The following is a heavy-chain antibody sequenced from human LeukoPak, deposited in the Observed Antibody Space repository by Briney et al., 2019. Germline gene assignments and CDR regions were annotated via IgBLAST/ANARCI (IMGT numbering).Heavy chain of an antibody. D-gene: IGHD4/OR15-4a*01. Sequence: PGGTLRLSCAASGFTFSSYGMSWVRQAPGKGLEWVSAISGSGGSTYYADSVKGRFTISRDNSKNTLYLQMNSLRAEDTAVYYCARGLVWWHFFDYWGQGTLVTVSS. V-gene: IGHV3-23*01. CDR2: ISGSGGST. J-gene: IGHJ4*02. CDR1: GFTFSSYG. CDR3: ARGLVWWHFFDY.